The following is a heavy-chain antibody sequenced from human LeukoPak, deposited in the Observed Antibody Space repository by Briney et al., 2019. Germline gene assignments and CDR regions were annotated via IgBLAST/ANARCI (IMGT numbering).Heavy chain of an antibody. J-gene: IGHJ4*02. V-gene: IGHV3-23*01. CDR3: AKPPGGSYLFDL. Sequence: GGSLRLSCAASGFTFSSYAMTWVRRAPGKGLEWVSTIEVGGAMTHYADSVKGWFTISRDTSKSTLFLQMTNLRVEDTAVYYCAKPPGGSYLFDLWGPGTLVIVPS. CDR1: GFTFSSYA. CDR2: IEVGGAMT. D-gene: IGHD1-26*01.